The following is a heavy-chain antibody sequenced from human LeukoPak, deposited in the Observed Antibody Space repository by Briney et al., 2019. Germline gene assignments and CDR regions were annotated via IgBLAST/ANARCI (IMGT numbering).Heavy chain of an antibody. J-gene: IGHJ4*02. CDR1: GYTFTSYY. D-gene: IGHD6-19*01. V-gene: IGHV1-46*01. CDR3: ASGGSGWYSFDY. Sequence: GASVKVSCKASGYTFTSYYMHWVRQAPGQGLEWMGIINPSGGSTSYAQKFQGRVTMTRDMSTSTVYMELSSLRSEDTAVYYCASGGSGWYSFDYWGQGTLVTVSS. CDR2: INPSGGST.